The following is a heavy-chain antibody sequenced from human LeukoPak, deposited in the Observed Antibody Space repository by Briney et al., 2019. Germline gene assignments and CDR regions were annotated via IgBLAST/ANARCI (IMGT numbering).Heavy chain of an antibody. V-gene: IGHV3-66*01. CDR2: IYSGGST. CDR3: ARDSGLYDILTGYQIGVAGGFDY. J-gene: IGHJ4*02. D-gene: IGHD3-9*01. Sequence: GGSLRLSCAASGFTFSSYSMNWVRQASGKGLEWVSVIYSGGSTYYADSVKGRFTISRDNSKNTLYLQMNSLRAEDTAVYYCARDSGLYDILTGYQIGVAGGFDYWGQGTLVTVSS. CDR1: GFTFSSYS.